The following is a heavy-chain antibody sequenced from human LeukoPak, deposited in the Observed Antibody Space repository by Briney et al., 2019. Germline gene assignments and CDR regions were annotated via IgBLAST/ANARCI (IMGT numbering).Heavy chain of an antibody. Sequence: SETLSLTCAVYGGSFSGYYWSWIRQPPGKGLEWIGEINHSGSTNYNPSLKSRVTISVDTSKNQFSLKLSSVTAADTAVYYCARDVTAAFDYWGQGTLVTVSS. J-gene: IGHJ4*02. CDR1: GGSFSGYY. CDR2: INHSGST. D-gene: IGHD6-13*01. CDR3: ARDVTAAFDY. V-gene: IGHV4-34*01.